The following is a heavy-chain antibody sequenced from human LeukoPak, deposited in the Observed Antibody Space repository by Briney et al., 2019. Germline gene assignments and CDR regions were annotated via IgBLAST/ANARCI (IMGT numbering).Heavy chain of an antibody. J-gene: IGHJ4*02. CDR1: DRSLSGYY. D-gene: IGHD2-15*01. Sequence: SEILCPTGGVNDRSLSGYYWSWIRKPPGKGLGWIGEINHNGGINYNPSLKSRVTISVDTSKNQFSLKLSSVTAADTAVYYCARRVVAAGQAVSPNFDYWGQGTLVTVS. V-gene: IGHV4-34*01. CDR3: ARRVVAAGQAVSPNFDY. CDR2: INHNGGI.